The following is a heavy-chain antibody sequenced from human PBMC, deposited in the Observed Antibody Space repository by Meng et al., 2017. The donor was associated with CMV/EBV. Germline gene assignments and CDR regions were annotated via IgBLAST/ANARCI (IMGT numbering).Heavy chain of an antibody. J-gene: IGHJ6*02. CDR2: IYYSGST. V-gene: IGHV4-59*01. D-gene: IGHD2-2*01. Sequence: SETLSLTCTVSGGSISSYYWSWIRQPPGKGLEWIGYIYYSGSTNYNPSLKSRVTISVDTSKNQFSLKLSSVTAADTAVYYCARGDIVVVPGAHYYYYGIDVWGQGTTVTVSS. CDR3: ARGDIVVVPGAHYYYYGIDV. CDR1: GGSISSYY.